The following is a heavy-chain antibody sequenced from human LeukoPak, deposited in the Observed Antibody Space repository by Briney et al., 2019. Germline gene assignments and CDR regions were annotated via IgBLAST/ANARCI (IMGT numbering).Heavy chain of an antibody. CDR1: GGSFSGYY. D-gene: IGHD6-13*01. CDR3: ARGSGSSRYRGGWFDP. CDR2: INHSGST. V-gene: IGHV4-34*01. J-gene: IGHJ5*02. Sequence: PSETLSLTCAVYGGSFSGYYWSWIRQPPGKGLEWIGEINHSGSTNYNPSLKSRVTISVDTSKNQFSLKLSSVTAADTAVYYCARGSGSSRYRGGWFDPWGQGTLVTVSS.